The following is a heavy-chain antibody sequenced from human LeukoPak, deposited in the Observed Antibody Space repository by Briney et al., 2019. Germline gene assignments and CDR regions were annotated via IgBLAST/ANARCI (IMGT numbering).Heavy chain of an antibody. CDR3: ARGGVTNWLDP. CDR2: ISTYSGNT. V-gene: IGHV1-18*01. J-gene: IGHJ5*02. Sequence: ASVKVSCKASGYTFTNYGITWVRQAPGQGLEWMGWISTYSGNTNYARNLQGRVTMTTDTSTTTAYMELRSLRSDDTAVYYCARGGVTNWLDPWGQGTLVTVSS. CDR1: GYTFTNYG. D-gene: IGHD3-10*01.